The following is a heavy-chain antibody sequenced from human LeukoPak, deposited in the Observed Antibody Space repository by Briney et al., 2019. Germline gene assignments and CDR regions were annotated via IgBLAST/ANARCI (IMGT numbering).Heavy chain of an antibody. CDR2: INHSGST. V-gene: IGHV4-34*01. D-gene: IGHD3-22*01. CDR3: ACLTTADAFDI. J-gene: IGHJ3*02. Sequence: SETLSLTCAVYGGSFSGYYWSWIRQPPGKGLEWIGEINHSGSTNYNPSLKSRVTISVDTSKNQFSLKLSSVTAADTAVYYCACLTTADAFDIRGQGTMVTVSA. CDR1: GGSFSGYY.